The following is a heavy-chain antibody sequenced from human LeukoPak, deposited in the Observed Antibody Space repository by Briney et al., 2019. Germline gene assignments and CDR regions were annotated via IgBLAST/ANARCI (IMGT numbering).Heavy chain of an antibody. J-gene: IGHJ4*02. CDR2: IIPIFGTA. V-gene: IGHV1-69*06. CDR3: TNSGYDLAYLDY. Sequence: ASVKVSCKASGGTFSSYAISWVRQAPGQGLEWMGGIIPIFGTANYAQKFQGRVTIIADKSTSTAYMELSSLRSEDTAVYYCTNSGYDLAYLDYWGQGTLVTVSS. D-gene: IGHD5-12*01. CDR1: GGTFSSYA.